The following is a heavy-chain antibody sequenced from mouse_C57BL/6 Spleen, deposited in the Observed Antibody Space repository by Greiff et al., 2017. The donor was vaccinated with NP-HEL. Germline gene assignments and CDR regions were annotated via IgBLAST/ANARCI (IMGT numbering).Heavy chain of an antibody. D-gene: IGHD2-4*01. J-gene: IGHJ4*01. Sequence: QVQLQQSGAELAKPGASVKLSCKASSYTFTSYWMHWVKQRPGQGLEWIGYINPSSGYTKYNQKFKDKATLTADKSSSTAYMQLSSLTYEDSAVYYCAKYDYDRYYAMDYWGQGTSVTVSS. V-gene: IGHV1-7*01. CDR2: INPSSGYT. CDR1: SYTFTSYW. CDR3: AKYDYDRYYAMDY.